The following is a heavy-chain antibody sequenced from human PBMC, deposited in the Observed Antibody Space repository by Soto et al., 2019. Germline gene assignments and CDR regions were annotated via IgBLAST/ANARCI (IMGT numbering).Heavy chain of an antibody. CDR3: ARATGYYHTSGSDS. Sequence: PGGSRRRSCGASGFTFSDYCMSWIRQAPGKGLEWISYISSNSNYKNHADSVRGRFTISRDNAKNSLYLQMNGLRAEDTAVYYCARATGYYHTSGSDSWGQGTLVTVSS. CDR2: ISSNSNYK. D-gene: IGHD3-22*01. CDR1: GFTFSDYC. V-gene: IGHV3-11*06. J-gene: IGHJ4*02.